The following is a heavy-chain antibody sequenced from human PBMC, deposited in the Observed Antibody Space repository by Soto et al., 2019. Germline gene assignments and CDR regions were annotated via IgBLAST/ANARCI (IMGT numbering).Heavy chain of an antibody. Sequence: SVQVACQASRSTFRDYYIHWLRQPPGQGLEWMGWINPNSGGTKYAPKFQGGVTMTRDTSITTAYMELSRLRSGDTAVYYCAREPATAKPEGVDFWGQGTLVTVSS. CDR1: RSTFRDYY. CDR2: INPNSGGT. J-gene: IGHJ4*02. D-gene: IGHD1-1*01. CDR3: AREPATAKPEGVDF. V-gene: IGHV1-2*02.